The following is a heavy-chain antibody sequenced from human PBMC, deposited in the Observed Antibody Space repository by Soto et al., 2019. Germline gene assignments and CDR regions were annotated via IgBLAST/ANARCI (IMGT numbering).Heavy chain of an antibody. CDR3: ARGHPGPYYDFWSGYYDYYYGMDV. CDR1: GGSISSYY. J-gene: IGHJ6*02. D-gene: IGHD3-3*01. Sequence: QVQLQESGPGLVKPSETLSLTCTVSGGSISSYYWSWIRQPPGKGLEWIGYIYYSGSTNYNPSLKSRVTISVDTSKTQFSLKLSSVTAADTAVYYCARGHPGPYYDFWSGYYDYYYGMDVWGQGTTVTVSS. CDR2: IYYSGST. V-gene: IGHV4-59*01.